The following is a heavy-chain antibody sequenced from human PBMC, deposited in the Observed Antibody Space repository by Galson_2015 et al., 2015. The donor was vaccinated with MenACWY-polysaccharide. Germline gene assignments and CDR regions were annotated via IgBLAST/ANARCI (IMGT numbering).Heavy chain of an antibody. J-gene: IGHJ6*02. CDR1: GGSISSSN. V-gene: IGHV3-21*01. CDR3: ARDPSQNYDFWSGYYFKTYYDGMDV. D-gene: IGHD3-3*01. CDR2: ISSSSSYI. Sequence: ETLSLTCAVSGGSISSSNWWRWVRQAPGKGLEWVSSISSSSSYIYYADSVKGRFTISRDNAKNSLYLQMNSLRAEDTAVYYCARDPSQNYDFWSGYYFKTYYDGMDVWGQGTTVTVSS.